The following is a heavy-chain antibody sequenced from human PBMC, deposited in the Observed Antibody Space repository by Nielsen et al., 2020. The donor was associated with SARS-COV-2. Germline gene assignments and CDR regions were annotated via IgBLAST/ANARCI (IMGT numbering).Heavy chain of an antibody. CDR2: IYYSGST. D-gene: IGHD4-17*01. J-gene: IGHJ4*02. CDR3: ARTTVTTAFDY. V-gene: IGHV4-30-4*01. Sequence: SETLSLTCTVSGGSISSGDYYWNWVRQPPGKGLEWIGHIYYSGSTYYNPSLKSRVTISEDTSKNQFSLNLGSVTAADTAVYYCARTTVTTAFDYWGQGTLVTVSS. CDR1: GGSISSGDYY.